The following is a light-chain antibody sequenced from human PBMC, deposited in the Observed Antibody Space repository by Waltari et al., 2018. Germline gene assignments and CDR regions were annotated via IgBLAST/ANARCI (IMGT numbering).Light chain of an antibody. CDR2: DDS. CDR3: QVWDTSSDHPYV. J-gene: IGLJ1*01. Sequence: SYVLTQPPSVSVAPGQTATITCGGTNIGRASVHWYQQKPGQAPVLVVYDDSDRPSGISERFSGTKSGNTATLTISSVEDGDDADYYCQVWDTSSDHPYVFGTGTKVTVL. CDR1: NIGRAS. V-gene: IGLV3-21*02.